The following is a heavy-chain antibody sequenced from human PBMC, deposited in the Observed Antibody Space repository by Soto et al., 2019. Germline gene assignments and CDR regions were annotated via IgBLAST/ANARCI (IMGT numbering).Heavy chain of an antibody. D-gene: IGHD6-6*01. Sequence: EVQLVESGGGLVQPGGSLRLSCAASGFTFSSYEMNWVRQAPGKGLEWVSYISSSGSTIYYTDSVKGRFTISRDNAKNSLYLQMNSLRAEDTAVYYCAMLIEYSSSLPRELFDYWGQGTLVTVSS. CDR3: AMLIEYSSSLPRELFDY. J-gene: IGHJ4*02. V-gene: IGHV3-48*03. CDR1: GFTFSSYE. CDR2: ISSSGSTI.